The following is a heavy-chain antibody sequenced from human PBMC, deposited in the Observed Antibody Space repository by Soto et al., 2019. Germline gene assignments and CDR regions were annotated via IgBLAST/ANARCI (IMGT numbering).Heavy chain of an antibody. D-gene: IGHD3-10*01. CDR1: GYTFTSYD. CDR2: MNPDSGNT. V-gene: IGHV1-8*02. J-gene: IGHJ4*02. Sequence: QVQLVQSGAEVRTPGASVKVSCKASGYTFTSYDITWVRQATGQGPEWMGWMNPDSGNTGYVQKFQGRVTMTRNTAISTAYMEVSSLRSEDTAVYYCARSVGGSNVNFDYWGQGTLVTVSS. CDR3: ARSVGGSNVNFDY.